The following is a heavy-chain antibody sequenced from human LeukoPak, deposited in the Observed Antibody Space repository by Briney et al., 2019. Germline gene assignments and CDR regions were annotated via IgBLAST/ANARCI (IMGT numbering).Heavy chain of an antibody. Sequence: ASVKVSCKASGYTFTSYGISWVRQAPGQGLEWMGWISAYNGNTNYAQKLQGRVTMTTDTSTSTAYMELRSLRSDDTAVYYCARDPRSIGSGSSKTRCFDPWGQGTLVTVSS. CDR1: GYTFTSYG. CDR2: ISAYNGNT. J-gene: IGHJ5*02. V-gene: IGHV1-18*01. D-gene: IGHD3-10*01. CDR3: ARDPRSIGSGSSKTRCFDP.